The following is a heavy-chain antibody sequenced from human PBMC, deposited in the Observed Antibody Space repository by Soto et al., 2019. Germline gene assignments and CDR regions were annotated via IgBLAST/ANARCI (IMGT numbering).Heavy chain of an antibody. CDR2: FSSSSGHI. Sequence: EVQLVESGGGLVKPGGSLSLSCAASGFTFNNYNMNWVRQAPGKGLEWVSSFSSSSGHIYYADSVKGRFTISRDNAKNSLFLQMNSLRAEDTAVYYCARDPRYSSGWYWYFDLWGRGTLVTVSS. V-gene: IGHV3-21*01. D-gene: IGHD6-19*01. CDR1: GFTFNNYN. CDR3: ARDPRYSSGWYWYFDL. J-gene: IGHJ2*01.